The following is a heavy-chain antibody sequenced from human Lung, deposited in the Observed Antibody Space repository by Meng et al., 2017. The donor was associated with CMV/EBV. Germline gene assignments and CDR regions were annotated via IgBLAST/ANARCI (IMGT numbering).Heavy chain of an antibody. D-gene: IGHD6-19*01. V-gene: IGHV1-18*01. CDR3: ARDAGTIAVSGIGDY. J-gene: IGHJ4*02. Sequence: AXVXVSXXASGHIFTKYGVNWMRQAPGQGPEWMGWISAYNGDTMYAPKVQGRVTMTTDTSTSTAYMELRGLRSDDTAVYYCARDAGTIAVSGIGDYWGQETLVXVSS. CDR2: ISAYNGDT. CDR1: GHIFTKYG.